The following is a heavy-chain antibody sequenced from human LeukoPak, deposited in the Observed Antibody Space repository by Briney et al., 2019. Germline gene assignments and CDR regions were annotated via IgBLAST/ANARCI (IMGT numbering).Heavy chain of an antibody. CDR1: GFTVSSNY. CDR3: ARIGVSGYERGYAFDI. Sequence: GGSLRLSCAASGFTVSSNYMSWVRQAPGKGLEWVSVIYSGGSTYYADSVKGRFTISRDNSKNTLYLQMNSLRAEDTAVYYCARIGVSGYERGYAFDIWGQGTMVTVSS. J-gene: IGHJ3*02. CDR2: IYSGGST. V-gene: IGHV3-53*01. D-gene: IGHD5-12*01.